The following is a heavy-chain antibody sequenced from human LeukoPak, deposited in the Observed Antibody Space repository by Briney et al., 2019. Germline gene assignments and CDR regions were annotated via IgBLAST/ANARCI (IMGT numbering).Heavy chain of an antibody. CDR1: GFTFSDHH. CDR2: SKNKDYAYST. D-gene: IGHD3-22*01. CDR3: TRIFYYGTRGYYPDF. Sequence: AGGSLRLSCAASGFTFSDHHMDWVRQAPGKGLEWIGRSKNKDYAYSTVYAASVKGRFTFSRDDPKNSLYLQMNSLTTEDTAVYYCTRIFYYGTRGYYPDFWGQGTLVTVSS. J-gene: IGHJ4*02. V-gene: IGHV3-72*01.